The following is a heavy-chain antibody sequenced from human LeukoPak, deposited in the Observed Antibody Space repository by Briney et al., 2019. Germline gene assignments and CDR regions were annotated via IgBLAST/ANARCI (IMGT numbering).Heavy chain of an antibody. J-gene: IGHJ4*02. CDR2: INRNGNT. D-gene: IGHD3-3*01. Sequence: SETLSLTCAISDEPFSGYYWGWIRQPPGKGLELIGEINRNGNTDYNPSLKSRVSMSIDTSKNQFSLKLISVTAADTAVYYCVRLVPERFFQLNPEGYYDYWGRGTLVTVSS. CDR3: VRLVPERFFQLNPEGYYDY. CDR1: DEPFSGYY. V-gene: IGHV4-34*01.